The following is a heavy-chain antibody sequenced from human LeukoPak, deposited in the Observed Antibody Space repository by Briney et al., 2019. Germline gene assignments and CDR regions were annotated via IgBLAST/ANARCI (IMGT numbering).Heavy chain of an antibody. CDR3: ATSRGGS. D-gene: IGHD3-16*01. Sequence: QPGGSLRLSCAASGFSFSDSWMNWVRQAPGKGLEWVANIKLDASEKYYVDSVKGRFAISRDNAKNTLYLQMNSLRAEDTAVYYCATSRGGSWGQGILVTVSS. J-gene: IGHJ5*02. V-gene: IGHV3-7*01. CDR1: GFSFSDSW. CDR2: IKLDASEK.